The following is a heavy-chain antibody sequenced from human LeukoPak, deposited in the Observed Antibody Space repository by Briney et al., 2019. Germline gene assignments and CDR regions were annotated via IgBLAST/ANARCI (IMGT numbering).Heavy chain of an antibody. CDR3: ARVKYSSSDFDY. CDR2: ISSNSSNI. D-gene: IGHD6-19*01. Sequence: PGGSLRLSCAASAFTFSSYNMNWVRQAPGKGLEWVSSISSNSSNIYYADSVKGRFTISRDNAKNSLYLQMNSLRAEDTAVYFCARVKYSSSDFDYWGQGTLVTVSS. J-gene: IGHJ4*02. V-gene: IGHV3-21*01. CDR1: AFTFSSYN.